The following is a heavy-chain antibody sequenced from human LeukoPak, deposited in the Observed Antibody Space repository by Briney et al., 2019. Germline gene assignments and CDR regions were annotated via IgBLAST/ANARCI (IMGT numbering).Heavy chain of an antibody. V-gene: IGHV3-74*01. CDR1: GFTFSSYW. CDR3: AKDPAMVREMDV. CDR2: INSDGSST. J-gene: IGHJ6*04. D-gene: IGHD3-10*01. Sequence: GGSLRLSCAASGFTFSSYWMHWVRQAPGKGLVWVSRINSDGSSTSYADSVKGRFTISRDNAKNTLYLQMNSLRAEDTAVYYCAKDPAMVREMDVWGKGTTVTISS.